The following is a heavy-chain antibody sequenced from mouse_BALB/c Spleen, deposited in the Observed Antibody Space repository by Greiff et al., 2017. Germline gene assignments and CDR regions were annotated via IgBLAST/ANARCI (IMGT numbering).Heavy chain of an antibody. V-gene: IGHV10-1*02. CDR1: GFTFNTYA. CDR3: VTGTVFFAY. Sequence: EVHLVESGGGLVQPKGSLKLSCAASGFTFNTYAMNWVRQAPGKGLEWVARIRSKSNNYATYYADSVKDRFTISRDDSQSMLYLQMNNLKTEDTAMYYCVTGTVFFAYWGQGTLVTVSA. J-gene: IGHJ3*01. CDR2: IRSKSNNYAT. D-gene: IGHD3-3*01.